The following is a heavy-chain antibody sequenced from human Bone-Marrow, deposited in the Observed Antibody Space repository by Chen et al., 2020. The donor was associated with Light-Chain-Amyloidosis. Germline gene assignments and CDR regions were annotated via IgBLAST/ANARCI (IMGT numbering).Heavy chain of an antibody. J-gene: IGHJ5*02. V-gene: IGHV4-39*07. CDR2: VDYNGSA. Sequence: QLQLQESGPGMVKPSETLSLTCTVSGGPISHNIYYWAWIRQPPGQGLEWIGSVDYNGSAYYSPSLKSRVTMSVDTSRNQFSLSLSSVTAADTAIYFCARDTHYDFQNGPLSWFDPWGRGALVTVSS. CDR1: GGPISHNIYY. D-gene: IGHD3-3*01. CDR3: ARDTHYDFQNGPLSWFDP.